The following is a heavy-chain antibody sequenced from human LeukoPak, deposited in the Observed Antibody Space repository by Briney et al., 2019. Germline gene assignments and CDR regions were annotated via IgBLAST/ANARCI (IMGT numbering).Heavy chain of an antibody. CDR1: GGSINSGAYS. V-gene: IGHV4-30-2*01. D-gene: IGHD5-18*01. CDR2: IYHSGST. J-gene: IGHJ4*02. Sequence: PSGTLSLTCAVSGGSINSGAYSWSWIRQPPGKGLEWIGYIYHSGSTYYNPSLKSRVTISVDRSKNQFSLKLSSVTAADTAVYYCARAVDTAMVNWGQGTLVTVSS. CDR3: ARAVDTAMVN.